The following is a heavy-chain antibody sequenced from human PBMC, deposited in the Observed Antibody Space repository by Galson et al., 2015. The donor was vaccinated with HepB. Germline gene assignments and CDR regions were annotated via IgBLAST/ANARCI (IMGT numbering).Heavy chain of an antibody. D-gene: IGHD3-22*01. Sequence: SLRLSCAASGFSFSNYAMSWVRQAPGKGLEWVSAIIGSGVSTHYADSVKGRFTISRDNSNNMLYLEMNSLRADDTAVYYCAKANYYDSSGNLGADYWGQGTLVTVSS. CDR1: GFSFSNYA. CDR2: IIGSGVST. J-gene: IGHJ4*02. V-gene: IGHV3-23*01. CDR3: AKANYYDSSGNLGADY.